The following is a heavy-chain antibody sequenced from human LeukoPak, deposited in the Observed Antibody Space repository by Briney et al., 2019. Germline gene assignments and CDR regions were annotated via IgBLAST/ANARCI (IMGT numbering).Heavy chain of an antibody. CDR3: ARVFYCSSTSCHREGYYFDY. V-gene: IGHV3-11*04. CDR1: GFTFSDYY. Sequence: GGSLRLSCAASGFTFSDYYMSWIRQAPGKGLEWVSYISSSGSTIYYADSVKGRFTISRDNAKNSLYLQMNSLRAEDTAVYYCARVFYCSSTSCHREGYYFDYWGQGTLVTVSS. CDR2: ISSSGSTI. D-gene: IGHD2-2*02. J-gene: IGHJ4*02.